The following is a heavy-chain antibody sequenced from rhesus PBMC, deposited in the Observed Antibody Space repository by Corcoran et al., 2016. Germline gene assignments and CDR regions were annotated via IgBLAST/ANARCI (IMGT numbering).Heavy chain of an antibody. CDR2: IGGSSGSP. J-gene: IGHJ4*01. D-gene: IGHD3-34*01. V-gene: IGHV4-127*01. Sequence: VQLQESGPGLVKPSDTLFLTCAVSGYSISSGYGWSWIRQPPGKGLECIGYIGGSSGSPNYNPSLRSRVTISKDTSKNQFSLKLSSVTAADTAVYYCARDRKRWGFGYWGQGVLVTVSS. CDR1: GYSISSGYG. CDR3: ARDRKRWGFGY.